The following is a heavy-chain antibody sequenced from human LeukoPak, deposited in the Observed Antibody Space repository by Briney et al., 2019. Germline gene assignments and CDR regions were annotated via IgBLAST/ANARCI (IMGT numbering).Heavy chain of an antibody. J-gene: IGHJ6*03. Sequence: SETLPLTCTVSGDSISSYYWSWIRQPAGKGLEWIGRIYTSGSTHYNPSLKSRVTMSVDTSKNQFSLKLSSVTAADTAVYYCARGRYCGSSSCDDYYYYYMDVWGKGTTVTVSS. CDR2: IYTSGST. CDR3: ARGRYCGSSSCDDYYYYYMDV. V-gene: IGHV4-4*07. D-gene: IGHD2-2*01. CDR1: GDSISSYY.